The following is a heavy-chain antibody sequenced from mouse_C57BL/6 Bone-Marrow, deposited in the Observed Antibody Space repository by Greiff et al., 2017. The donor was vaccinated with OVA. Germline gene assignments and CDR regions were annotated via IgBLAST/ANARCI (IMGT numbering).Heavy chain of an antibody. D-gene: IGHD1-1*01. J-gene: IGHJ2*01. CDR3: ARIYYYGSSPFDY. CDR1: GFSLTSYA. Sequence: VKLLESGPGLVAPSQSLSITCTVSGFSLTSYAISWVRQPPGKGLAWLGVIWTGGGTNYNSALKSRLSISKDNSKSQVFLKMNSLQTDDTARYYCARIYYYGSSPFDYWGQGTTLTVSS. CDR2: IWTGGGT. V-gene: IGHV2-9-1*01.